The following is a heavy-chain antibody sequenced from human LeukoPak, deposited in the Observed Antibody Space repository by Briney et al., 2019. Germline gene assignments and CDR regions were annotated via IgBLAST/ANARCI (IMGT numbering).Heavy chain of an antibody. CDR1: GGSISSSSYY. D-gene: IGHD3-16*01. V-gene: IGHV4-39*01. CDR3: ARGVNYFDY. Sequence: SETLSLTCTVSGGSISSSSYYWGWIRQPPGKGLEWIGSIYYSGSTYYNPSLKSRVTISVDTSKNQFSLRLSSVTAADTAVYSCARGVNYFDYWGQGALVTVSS. CDR2: IYYSGST. J-gene: IGHJ4*02.